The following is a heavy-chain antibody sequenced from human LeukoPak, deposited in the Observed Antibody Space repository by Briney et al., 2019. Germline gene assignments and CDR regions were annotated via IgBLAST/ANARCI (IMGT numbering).Heavy chain of an antibody. Sequence: GGSLRLSCAASGFTFSSYAMHWVRQAPGKGLEWVAVISYDGSNKYYADSVKGRFTISRDNSKNTLYLQMNSLRAEDTAVHYCARAHSSSWYSGPWGMDVWGQGTTVTVSS. CDR1: GFTFSSYA. D-gene: IGHD6-13*01. J-gene: IGHJ6*02. CDR2: ISYDGSNK. V-gene: IGHV3-30-3*01. CDR3: ARAHSSSWYSGPWGMDV.